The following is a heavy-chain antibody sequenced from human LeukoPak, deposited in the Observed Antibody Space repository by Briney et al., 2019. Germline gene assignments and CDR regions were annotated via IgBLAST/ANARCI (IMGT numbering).Heavy chain of an antibody. V-gene: IGHV4-39*07. J-gene: IGHJ5*02. D-gene: IGHD1-26*01. CDR3: ARVVGTTPYNWFDP. Sequence: PSETLSLTCTVSGGSISFSSYYWGWIRQPPGKGLEWIGSIYYRGSTYYNPSLKSRVTISVDTSKNRFSLELTSVTAADTAVYYCARVVGTTPYNWFDPWGQGTLVTVSS. CDR1: GGSISFSSYY. CDR2: IYYRGST.